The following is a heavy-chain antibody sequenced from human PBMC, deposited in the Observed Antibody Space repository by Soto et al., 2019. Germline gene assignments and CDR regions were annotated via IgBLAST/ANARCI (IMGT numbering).Heavy chain of an antibody. CDR2: IIHIFGTA. V-gene: IGHV1-69*06. CDR1: GGTFSSYA. J-gene: IGHJ6*02. CDR3: ASSDIVVVPAARGYYYYYGMHX. D-gene: IGHD2-2*01. Sequence: SVKVSSKASGGTFSSYAISWVRQAPGQGLEWMGVIIHIFGTANYAQKFQGRVTITADKSTSTAYMELSSLRSEDTAVYYCASSDIVVVPAARGYYYYYGMHXWGQGTTFTVS.